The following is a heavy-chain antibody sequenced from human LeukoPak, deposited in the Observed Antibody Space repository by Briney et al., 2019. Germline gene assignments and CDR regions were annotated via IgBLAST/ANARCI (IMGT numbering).Heavy chain of an antibody. CDR2: IYYSGST. J-gene: IGHJ4*02. D-gene: IGHD6-19*01. V-gene: IGHV4-59*01. CDR1: GGSISSYY. Sequence: PSETLSLTCTVSGGSISSYYWSWIRQPPGKGLEWIGYIYYSGSTNYNPSLKSRVIISVDTSKNQFSLKLSSVTAADTALYYCARQTYSSGWYFDYWGQGTLVTVSS. CDR3: ARQTYSSGWYFDY.